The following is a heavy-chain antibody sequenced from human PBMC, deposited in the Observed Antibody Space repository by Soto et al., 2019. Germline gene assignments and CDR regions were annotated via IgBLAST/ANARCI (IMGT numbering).Heavy chain of an antibody. Sequence: QLQLQESGPGLVKPSETLSLTCTVSGGSISSSSYYWGWIRQPPGKGLEWIGSIYYSGSTYYNPSRQSRVTISVDTSKNQFSLKLSSVTAADTAVYYCARHRDSSGYYYWFDYWGQGTLVTVSS. J-gene: IGHJ4*02. CDR1: GGSISSSSYY. CDR3: ARHRDSSGYYYWFDY. V-gene: IGHV4-39*01. D-gene: IGHD3-22*01. CDR2: IYYSGST.